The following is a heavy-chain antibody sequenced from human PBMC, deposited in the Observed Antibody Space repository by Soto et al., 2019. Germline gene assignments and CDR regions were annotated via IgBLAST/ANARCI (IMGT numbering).Heavy chain of an antibody. CDR2: IWYDGSNK. J-gene: IGHJ4*02. CDR3: AKDREGGLSYFDY. Sequence: GGSLRLSCAASGFTFSSYGMHWVRQAPGKGLEWVAVIWYDGSNKYYADSVKGRFTISRDNSKNTLYLQMNSLRAEDTAVYYCAKDREGGLSYFDYWGQGTLVTVSS. D-gene: IGHD2-15*01. CDR1: GFTFSSYG. V-gene: IGHV3-33*06.